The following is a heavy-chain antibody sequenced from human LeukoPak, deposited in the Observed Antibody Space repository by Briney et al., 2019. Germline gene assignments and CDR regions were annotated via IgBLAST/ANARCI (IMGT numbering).Heavy chain of an antibody. CDR1: GFTFSSYS. V-gene: IGHV3-48*04. Sequence: GGSLRLSCAAPGFTFSSYSMNWVRQAPGKGLEWVSYISSSSSTIYYADSVKGRFTISRDNAKNSLYLQMNSLRAEDTAVYYCARGVATSGCCSGGSCYSTNYNWFDPWGQGTLVTVSS. CDR3: ARGVATSGCCSGGSCYSTNYNWFDP. D-gene: IGHD2-15*01. J-gene: IGHJ5*02. CDR2: ISSSSSTI.